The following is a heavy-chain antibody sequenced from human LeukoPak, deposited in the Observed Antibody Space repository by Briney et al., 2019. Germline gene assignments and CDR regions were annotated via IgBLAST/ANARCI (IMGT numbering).Heavy chain of an antibody. D-gene: IGHD3-9*01. CDR3: ARDALVNYYYYMDV. CDR1: GFPFSSYG. V-gene: IGHV3-30*02. Sequence: GGSLRLSCAASGFPFSSYGMHWVRQAPGKGLEWVAYIRHDGINEYYADSVKGRFTISRGNSKNTLYLQMNSLRAEDTAVYYCARDALVNYYYYMDVWGKGTTVTVSS. CDR2: IRHDGINE. J-gene: IGHJ6*03.